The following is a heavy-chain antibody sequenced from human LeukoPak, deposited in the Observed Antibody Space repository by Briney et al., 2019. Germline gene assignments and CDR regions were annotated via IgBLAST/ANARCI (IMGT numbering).Heavy chain of an antibody. Sequence: ASVKVSCKASGYTFTGYYMHWVRQAPGQGLEWMGWINPNSGGTNYAQKFQGRVTMTRDTSISTAYMELSRLRSDDTAVYYCARASPRVRGVINQGYFDYWGQGTLVTVSS. CDR2: INPNSGGT. D-gene: IGHD3-10*01. J-gene: IGHJ4*02. CDR3: ARASPRVRGVINQGYFDY. CDR1: GYTFTGYY. V-gene: IGHV1-2*02.